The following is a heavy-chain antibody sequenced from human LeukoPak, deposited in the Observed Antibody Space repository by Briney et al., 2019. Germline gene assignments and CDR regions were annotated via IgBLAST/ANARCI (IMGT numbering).Heavy chain of an antibody. CDR1: GFTFSSYG. J-gene: IGHJ5*02. V-gene: IGHV3-30*18. CDR2: ISYDGSNK. CDR3: AKDRRSSGWLDWFDP. D-gene: IGHD6-19*01. Sequence: GGSLRLSCAASGFTFSSYGMHWVRQAPGKGLEWVAVISYDGSNKYYADSVKGRFTISRDNSKDALYLQMNSLRAEDTAVYYCAKDRRSSGWLDWFDPWGQGTLVTVSS.